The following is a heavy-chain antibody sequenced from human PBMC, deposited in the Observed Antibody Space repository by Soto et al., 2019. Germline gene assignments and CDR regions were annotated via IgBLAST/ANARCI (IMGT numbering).Heavy chain of an antibody. Sequence: LSLTCTVSGGSISSGGYYWSWIRQHPGKGLEWIGYIYYSGSTYYNPSLKSRVTISVDTSKNQFSLKLSSVTAADTAVYYCARMRIAAAGNNWFDPWGQGTLVTVSS. D-gene: IGHD6-13*01. CDR2: IYYSGST. CDR1: GGSISSGGYY. CDR3: ARMRIAAAGNNWFDP. V-gene: IGHV4-31*03. J-gene: IGHJ5*02.